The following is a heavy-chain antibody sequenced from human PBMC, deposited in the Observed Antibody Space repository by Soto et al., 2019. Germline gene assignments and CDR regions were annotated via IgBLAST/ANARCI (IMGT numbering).Heavy chain of an antibody. Sequence: QVQLQQWGAGLLKPSETLSLTCAVYGGSFIGYYWTWIRQPPGTGLAWIGEINHSGSTNYNPSLKSRVTISVDSSKNQFSLKLTSVTAADTSVYYCARDKSTGLFDYCGQGTLVTVSS. CDR2: INHSGST. J-gene: IGHJ4*02. CDR3: ARDKSTGLFDY. CDR1: GGSFIGYY. V-gene: IGHV4-34*01. D-gene: IGHD2-8*02.